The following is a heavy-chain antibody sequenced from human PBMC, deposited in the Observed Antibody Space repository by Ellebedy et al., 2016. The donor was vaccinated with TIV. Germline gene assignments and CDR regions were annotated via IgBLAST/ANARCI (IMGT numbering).Heavy chain of an antibody. V-gene: IGHV3-15*01. CDR1: GFTFSNAW. CDR3: TTVYRYNYDSV. CDR2: IKSKTDGGAA. J-gene: IGHJ4*02. Sequence: GESLKISCAASGFTFSNAWMNWVRQAPGKGLEWVGRIKSKTDGGAADYAAPVKGRFTIPRDDSKNTLYLQMNSQKTEDTAVYFCTTVYRYNYDSVWGQGTLVTVSS. D-gene: IGHD5-18*01.